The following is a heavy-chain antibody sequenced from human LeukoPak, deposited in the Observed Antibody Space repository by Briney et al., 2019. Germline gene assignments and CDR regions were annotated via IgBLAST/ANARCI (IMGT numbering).Heavy chain of an antibody. CDR2: ISSSSSTR. Sequence: PGGSLRLSCAASGFTFSSYSFNWVRQAPGKGLEWVSYISSSSSTRYYTDSVKGRFTISRDNAKNSLYLQMNSLRAKDTAVYYCARESVRYSYFDYWGQGTLVTVSS. V-gene: IGHV3-48*01. J-gene: IGHJ4*02. D-gene: IGHD3-9*01. CDR3: ARESVRYSYFDY. CDR1: GFTFSSYS.